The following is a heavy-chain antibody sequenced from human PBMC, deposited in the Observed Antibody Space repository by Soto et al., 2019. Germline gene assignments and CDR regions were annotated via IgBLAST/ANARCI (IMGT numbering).Heavy chain of an antibody. V-gene: IGHV3-74*01. Sequence: EVQLVESGGGLVQPGRSLRLSCAASGFTFSTYWMHWVRQIPGKGLEWVSRVKSDGSSYYADPVKGRLTISRDDAWNTVYLQMNRMRAEDTALYYWARGLKTYYGIDVWGQGTMVTVSS. CDR1: GFTFSTYW. D-gene: IGHD3-16*01. J-gene: IGHJ6*02. CDR2: VKSDGSS. CDR3: ARGLKTYYGIDV.